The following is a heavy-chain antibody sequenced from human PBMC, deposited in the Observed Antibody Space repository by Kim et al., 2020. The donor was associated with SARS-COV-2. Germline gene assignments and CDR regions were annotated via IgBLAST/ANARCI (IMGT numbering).Heavy chain of an antibody. CDR1: GYTFTSYG. V-gene: IGHV1-18*01. CDR3: ARDKVMITFGGVIVMAPNFDY. J-gene: IGHJ4*02. D-gene: IGHD3-16*02. Sequence: ASVKVSCKASGYTFTSYGISWVRQAPGQGLEWMGWISAYNGNTNYAQKLQGRVTMTTDTSTSTAYMELRSLRSDDTAVYYCARDKVMITFGGVIVMAPNFDYWGQGTLVTVSS. CDR2: ISAYNGNT.